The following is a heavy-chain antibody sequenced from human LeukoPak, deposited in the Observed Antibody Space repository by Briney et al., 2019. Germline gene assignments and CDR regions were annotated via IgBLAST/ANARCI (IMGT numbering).Heavy chain of an antibody. J-gene: IGHJ6*02. D-gene: IGHD6-19*01. CDR2: MNPNSGNT. CDR3: ARVAVAGTGEYYYYYGMDV. V-gene: IGHV1-8*01. Sequence: GASVKVSRKASGYTFTSYDINWVRQATGQGLEWMGWMNPNSGNTGYAQKFQGRVTMTRNTSISTAYMELSSLRSEDTAVYYCARVAVAGTGEYYYYYGMDVWGQGTTVTVSS. CDR1: GYTFTSYD.